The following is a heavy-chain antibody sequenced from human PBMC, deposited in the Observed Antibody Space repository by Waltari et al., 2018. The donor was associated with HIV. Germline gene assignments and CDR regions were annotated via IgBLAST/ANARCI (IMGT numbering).Heavy chain of an antibody. V-gene: IGHV4-61*02. CDR1: GGSISSGSYS. CDR3: ARVSLAGWFDP. J-gene: IGHJ5*02. D-gene: IGHD6-19*01. CDR2: VYTSGTT. Sequence: QVQLQESGPGLVKPSQTLSLTCTVSGGSISSGSYSWSWIRQPAGKGLEWIGRVYTSGTTNYNPSLKSLVTISVDTSKNQISLKMSSVTAADTAVYYCARVSLAGWFDPWGQGTLVTVSS.